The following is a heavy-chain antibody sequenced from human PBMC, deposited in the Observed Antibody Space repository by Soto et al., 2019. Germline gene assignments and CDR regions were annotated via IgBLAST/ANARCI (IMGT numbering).Heavy chain of an antibody. CDR2: ISGSGGST. CDR3: AKCRGVDRGVIDTFDY. Sequence: GGSLRLSCAASGFTFSSYAMSWVRQAPGKGLEWVSAISGSGGSTYYADSVKGRFTISRDNSKNTLYLQMNSLRAEDTAVYYCAKCRGVDRGVIDTFDYWGQGTLVTVSS. D-gene: IGHD3-16*02. V-gene: IGHV3-23*01. J-gene: IGHJ4*02. CDR1: GFTFSSYA.